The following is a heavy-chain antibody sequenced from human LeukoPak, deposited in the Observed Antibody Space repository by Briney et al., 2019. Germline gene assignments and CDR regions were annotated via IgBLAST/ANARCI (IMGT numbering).Heavy chain of an antibody. V-gene: IGHV3-23*01. J-gene: IGHJ4*02. CDR1: GFSFNIHA. CDR2: IGGPDDT. D-gene: IGHD7-27*01. CDR3: AKDATPRNSVWDCFDY. Sequence: GGSLRLSCAASGFSFNIHAMTWVRQAPGKGLEWVAVIGGPDDTHYADSVKGRFAVSRDDSTNTVFLQMNSLRADDSAIYYCAKDATPRNSVWDCFDYWGQGTLVTVSS.